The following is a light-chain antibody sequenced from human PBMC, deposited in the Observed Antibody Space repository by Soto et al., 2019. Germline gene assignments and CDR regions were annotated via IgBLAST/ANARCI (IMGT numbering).Light chain of an antibody. V-gene: IGKV3-15*01. J-gene: IGKJ1*01. CDR3: QQYSIWRT. CDR2: GAS. CDR1: ESVSTN. Sequence: EIEMTQSPAALCRAAGERVTLSCRASESVSTNLAWYQQKAGQAPRLLIYGASTRATGIPARFSGSGSGTEFTLTISGLQSEDFAVYYCQQYSIWRTFGQGTKVDIK.